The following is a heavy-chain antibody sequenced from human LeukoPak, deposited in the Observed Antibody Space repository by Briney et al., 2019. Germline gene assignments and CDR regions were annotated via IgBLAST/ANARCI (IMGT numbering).Heavy chain of an antibody. V-gene: IGHV3-21*01. CDR3: ATQPYLRGYSGYTYYYYGMDV. CDR1: GFTFSSYS. CDR2: ISSSSSYI. D-gene: IGHD5-12*01. J-gene: IGHJ6*02. Sequence: GGSLRLSCAASGFTFSSYSMNWVRQAPGKGLEWVSSISSSSSYIYYADSVKGRFTISRDNAKNSLYLQMNSLRAEDTAVYYCATQPYLRGYSGYTYYYYGMDVWGQGTTVTVSS.